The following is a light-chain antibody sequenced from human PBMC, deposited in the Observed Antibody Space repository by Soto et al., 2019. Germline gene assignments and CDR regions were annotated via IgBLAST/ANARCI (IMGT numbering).Light chain of an antibody. Sequence: QLVLTQPPSVSGAPGQRVTISCTGSSSNIGAGYDVHWYQQLPGTAPILLIYGNSNRPSGVPDRFSGSKSGTSASLAITGLQAEDEADYYCQSYDSSLSGYVFGTGTQLTVL. CDR2: GNS. J-gene: IGLJ1*01. CDR3: QSYDSSLSGYV. V-gene: IGLV1-40*01. CDR1: SSNIGAGYD.